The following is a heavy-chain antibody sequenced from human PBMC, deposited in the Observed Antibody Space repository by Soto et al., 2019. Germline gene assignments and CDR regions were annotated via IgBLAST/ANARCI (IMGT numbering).Heavy chain of an antibody. D-gene: IGHD3-22*01. V-gene: IGHV3-15*07. J-gene: IGHJ4*02. CDR3: TTDPVTMIVVVPSSG. CDR2: IKSKTDGGTT. CDR1: GFTFSNAW. Sequence: PGGSLRLSCAASGFTFSNAWMNWVRQAPGKGLEWVGRIKSKTDGGTTDCAAPVKGRFTISRDDSKNTLYLQMNSLKTEDTAVYYCTTDPVTMIVVVPSSGWGQGTLVTVSS.